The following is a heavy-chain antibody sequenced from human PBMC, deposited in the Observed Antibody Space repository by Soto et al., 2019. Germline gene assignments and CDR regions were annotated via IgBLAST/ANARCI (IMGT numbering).Heavy chain of an antibody. CDR2: ISAYNGNT. D-gene: IGHD3-10*01. CDR1: GYTFTNYG. J-gene: IGHJ5*02. Sequence: QVQLVQSGAEVKKPGASVKVSCKASGYTFTNYGFTWVRQAPGQGLEWMGWISAYNGNTNYAQKLQGRVTMTTDTSTSTVYMELRSLRSDDTAVYYCARVNYGSSNQNWFDPWGQGTLVTVSS. V-gene: IGHV1-18*01. CDR3: ARVNYGSSNQNWFDP.